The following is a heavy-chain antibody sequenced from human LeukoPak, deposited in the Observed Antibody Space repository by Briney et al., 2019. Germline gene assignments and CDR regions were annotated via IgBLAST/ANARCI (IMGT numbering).Heavy chain of an antibody. D-gene: IGHD3-22*01. CDR1: GFTFSSYW. CDR3: ARRPRDTSGYYLGAFHD. CDR2: INSDGSST. J-gene: IGHJ3*01. Sequence: GGSLRLSCAASGFTFSSYWMHWVRHAPGKGLVWVSRINSDGSSTSYADSVKGRFTISRDNAKNTLYLQMNSLRAEDTAVYFCARRPRDTSGYYLGAFHDWGQGTTVTVSS. V-gene: IGHV3-74*01.